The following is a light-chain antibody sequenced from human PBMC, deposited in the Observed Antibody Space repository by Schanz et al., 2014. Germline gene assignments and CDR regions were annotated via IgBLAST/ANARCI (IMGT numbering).Light chain of an antibody. CDR3: SSYAGSNILYV. J-gene: IGLJ1*01. Sequence: QSALTQPPSASGSPGQSVTISCTGTSSDVGAYNFVSWYEQHPGKAPKLMINEVNKRPSGVPDRFSGSKSGNTASLTVSGLQAEDEADYYCSSYAGSNILYVFGTGTKLTVL. CDR1: SSDVGAYNF. CDR2: EVN. V-gene: IGLV2-8*01.